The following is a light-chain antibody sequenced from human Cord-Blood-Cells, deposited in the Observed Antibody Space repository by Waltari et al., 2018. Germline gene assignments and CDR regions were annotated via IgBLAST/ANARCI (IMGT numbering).Light chain of an antibody. J-gene: IGKJ5*01. CDR3: QQYDNLPIT. CDR1: QDISNY. CDR2: AAS. V-gene: IGKV1-33*01. Sequence: DIKMTQSPSSLSASVGDRVTITCQASQDISNYLNWYQQKPGKAPKLLIYAASNLETGVPSRFSGSGSGTDFTFTISCLQPEDIATYYCQQYDNLPITFGQGTRLEIK.